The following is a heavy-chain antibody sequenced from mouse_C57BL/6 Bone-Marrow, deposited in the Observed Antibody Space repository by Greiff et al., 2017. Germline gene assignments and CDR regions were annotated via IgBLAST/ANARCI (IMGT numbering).Heavy chain of an antibody. Sequence: EVQLQESGPGLVKPSQSLSLTCSVTGYSITSGYYWNWLRQFPGNKLEWMGYIGYDGSNNYNPSLKNRISITRDTSKNQFFLKLNSVTTEDTATYYCAKLWLRRGLDYWGQGTTLTVSS. CDR1: GYSITSGYY. CDR3: AKLWLRRGLDY. J-gene: IGHJ2*01. V-gene: IGHV3-6*01. CDR2: IGYDGSN. D-gene: IGHD2-2*01.